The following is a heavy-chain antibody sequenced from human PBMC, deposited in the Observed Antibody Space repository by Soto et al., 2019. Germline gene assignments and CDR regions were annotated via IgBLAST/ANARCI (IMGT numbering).Heavy chain of an antibody. V-gene: IGHV4-59*12. D-gene: IGHD6-13*01. Sequence: PSETLSLTCTVSGGSIGTSYWNWIRQPPGKGLEWVGYISYSGTTKYNPSLKGRVTISVDTSKKQFSLKLTSVTTADTAMYYCARATIAAAGYSYYYGVDVWGQGTTVTVSS. CDR1: GGSIGTSY. CDR3: ARATIAAAGYSYYYGVDV. CDR2: ISYSGTT. J-gene: IGHJ6*02.